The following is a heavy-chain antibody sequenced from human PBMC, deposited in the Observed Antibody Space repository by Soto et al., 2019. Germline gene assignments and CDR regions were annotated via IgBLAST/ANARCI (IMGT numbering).Heavy chain of an antibody. Sequence: PSQTLSLTCAISVDSVSSNSAAWNWIRQSPSRGLEWLGRTYYRSKWYNDYAVSVKSRIAINPDTSKNQFSLQLNSVTPEDTAVYYCARDYYDSSGYYYEYYFDYWGQGTLVTV. CDR3: ARDYYDSSGYYYEYYFDY. J-gene: IGHJ4*02. D-gene: IGHD3-22*01. V-gene: IGHV6-1*01. CDR1: VDSVSSNSAA. CDR2: TYYRSKWYN.